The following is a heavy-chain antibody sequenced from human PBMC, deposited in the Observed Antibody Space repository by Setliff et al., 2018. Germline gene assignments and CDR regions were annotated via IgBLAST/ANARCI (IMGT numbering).Heavy chain of an antibody. CDR1: GFTFSSYA. D-gene: IGHD3-22*01. Sequence: GGSLRLSCAASGFTFSSYAMSWVRQAPGKGLEWVSVISSSSTYISYADSLKGRFTVSRDNAKNSLYLQMNSLRDEDTAVYYCARDLWARDSPGAGPFDSWGQGTLVTVSS. CDR3: ARDLWARDSPGAGPFDS. J-gene: IGHJ4*02. CDR2: ISSSSTYI. V-gene: IGHV3-21*01.